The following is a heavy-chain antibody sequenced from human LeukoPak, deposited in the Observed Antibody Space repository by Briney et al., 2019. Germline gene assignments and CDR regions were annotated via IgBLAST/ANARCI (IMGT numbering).Heavy chain of an antibody. CDR1: GGSISSGGYY. Sequence: TLSLTCTVSGGSISSGGYYWSWIRQHPGKGLEWIGYIYYSGSTYYNPSLKSRVTISVDTSKNQFSLKLSSVTAADTAVYYCARAAWFGELLAAFDIWGQGTMVTVSS. CDR2: IYYSGST. CDR3: ARAAWFGELLAAFDI. V-gene: IGHV4-31*03. D-gene: IGHD3-10*01. J-gene: IGHJ3*02.